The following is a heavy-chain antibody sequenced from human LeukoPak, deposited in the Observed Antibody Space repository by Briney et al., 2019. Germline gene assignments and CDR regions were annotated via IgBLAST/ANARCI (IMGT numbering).Heavy chain of an antibody. Sequence: GGSLRLSCAASGFIFSSDALSWVRQAPGKGLEWVSLISGSGGRTDYADPVKGRFTISRDNSKNTLYLQMNSLKAEDTAVYYCAKHVRTSVWFFDYWGQGTLVTVSS. V-gene: IGHV3-23*01. CDR1: GFIFSSDA. CDR2: ISGSGGRT. CDR3: AKHVRTSVWFFDY. J-gene: IGHJ4*02. D-gene: IGHD6-19*01.